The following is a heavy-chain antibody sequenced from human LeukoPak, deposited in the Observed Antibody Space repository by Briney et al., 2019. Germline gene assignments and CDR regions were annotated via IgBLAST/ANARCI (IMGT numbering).Heavy chain of an antibody. Sequence: PSETLSLTCAVYGGSFSGYYWSWIRQPPGKGLEWIGEINHSGSTNYNPSLKSRVTISVGTSKNQFSLKLSSVTAADTAVYYCASSLVEVAWSGGMDVWGQGTTVTVSS. CDR2: INHSGST. J-gene: IGHJ6*02. CDR3: ASSLVEVAWSGGMDV. V-gene: IGHV4-34*01. D-gene: IGHD2-15*01. CDR1: GGSFSGYY.